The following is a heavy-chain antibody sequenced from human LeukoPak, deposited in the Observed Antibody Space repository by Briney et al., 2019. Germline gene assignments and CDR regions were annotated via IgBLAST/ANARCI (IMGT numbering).Heavy chain of an antibody. J-gene: IGHJ4*02. CDR2: ISYDGSKK. V-gene: IGHV3-30*07. D-gene: IGHD6-13*01. Sequence: GGSLRLSCAASGFTFSSYAMHWVRQAPGKGLEWVAVISYDGSKKYYADSVKGRFTISRDNSKNTLYLQMNSLRAEDTAVYYCARLDSSSWYDYWGQGTLVTVSS. CDR3: ARLDSSSWYDY. CDR1: GFTFSSYA.